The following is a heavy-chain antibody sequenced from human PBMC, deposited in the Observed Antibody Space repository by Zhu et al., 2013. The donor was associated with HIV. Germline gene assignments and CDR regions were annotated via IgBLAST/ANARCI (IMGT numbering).Heavy chain of an antibody. CDR1: GGTFSNYA. Sequence: QVQLVQSGAEVKKPGSSVRVSCKASGGTFSNYAVSWVRQAPGQGLEWMGGISPIFGTTDYAQKFQGRVTITADRSTSTAYLELRSLRSDDTAVYYCARDRFGVGATSLFDYWGQGTLVTVSS. J-gene: IGHJ4*02. D-gene: IGHD1-26*01. CDR2: ISPIFGTT. CDR3: ARDRFGVGATSLFDY. V-gene: IGHV1-69*06.